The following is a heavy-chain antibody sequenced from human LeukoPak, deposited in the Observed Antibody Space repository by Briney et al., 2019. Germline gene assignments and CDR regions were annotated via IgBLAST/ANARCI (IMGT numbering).Heavy chain of an antibody. J-gene: IGHJ5*02. D-gene: IGHD2-2*01. CDR1: GGSISSSSYY. V-gene: IGHV4-39*07. CDR2: IYYSGST. Sequence: SETLSLTCTVSGGSISSSSYYWGWIRRPPGKGLEWIGGIYYSGSTYYNPSLKRRVTISVDTSKNQFSLKLSSVTAADTAVYYCARIDRGYCSSTSCYWGDWCDPGGQGTVVTVT. CDR3: ARIDRGYCSSTSCYWGDWCDP.